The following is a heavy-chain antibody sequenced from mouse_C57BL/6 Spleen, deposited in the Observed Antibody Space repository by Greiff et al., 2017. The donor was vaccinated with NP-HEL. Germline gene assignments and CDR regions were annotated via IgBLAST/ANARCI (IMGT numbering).Heavy chain of an antibody. CDR3: ARSDGYYGWFAY. CDR1: GYTFTSYG. CDR2: IYPRSGNT. J-gene: IGHJ3*01. V-gene: IGHV1-81*01. Sequence: LVESGAELARPGASVKLSCKASGYTFTSYGISWVKQRTGQGLEWIGEIYPRSGNTYYNEKFKGKATLTADKSSSTAYMELRSLTSEDSAVYFCARSDGYYGWFAYWGQGTLVTVSA. D-gene: IGHD2-3*01.